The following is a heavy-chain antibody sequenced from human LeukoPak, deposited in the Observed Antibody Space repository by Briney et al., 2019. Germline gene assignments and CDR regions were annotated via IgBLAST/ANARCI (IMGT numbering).Heavy chain of an antibody. J-gene: IGHJ5*02. D-gene: IGHD5-12*01. Sequence: GGSLRLPCAASRFIFSNYYMSWIRQTPGKGLEWIANIGTDGSSENYADSAKGRFTISRDNARNSLFLQMSSLRVEDTAVYFCARAGTYSGYKVFDTWGQGTLVTVAS. CDR1: RFIFSNYY. CDR2: IGTDGSSE. V-gene: IGHV3-11*01. CDR3: ARAGTYSGYKVFDT.